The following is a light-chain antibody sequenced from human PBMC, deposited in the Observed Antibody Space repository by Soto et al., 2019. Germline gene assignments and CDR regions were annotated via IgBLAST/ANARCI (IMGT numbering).Light chain of an antibody. CDR1: QGVNNY. Sequence: EVVLTQSPATLSLSPGERATLSCRASQGVNNYLAWYQRKPGQAPRLLIYDASNRAIGIPARFSGSGSGTDFTLTISSLESEDFAVYYCQQRYNWPRVTFGGGTKVEIK. V-gene: IGKV3-11*01. CDR2: DAS. CDR3: QQRYNWPRVT. J-gene: IGKJ4*01.